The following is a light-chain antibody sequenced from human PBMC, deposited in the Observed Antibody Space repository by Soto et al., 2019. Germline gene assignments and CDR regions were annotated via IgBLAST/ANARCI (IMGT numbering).Light chain of an antibody. CDR3: QQYATSPRT. CDR2: EAS. CDR1: QSVGRNY. V-gene: IGKV3-20*01. Sequence: EIVLTQSPGTPSLSPGERATLSCRASQSVGRNYLAWYQQKRGQAPRLLIYEASSRATGIPSRFSGGGSGTDFTLTVSRLEPEDFAVYYCQQYATSPRTFGGGTKVELK. J-gene: IGKJ4*01.